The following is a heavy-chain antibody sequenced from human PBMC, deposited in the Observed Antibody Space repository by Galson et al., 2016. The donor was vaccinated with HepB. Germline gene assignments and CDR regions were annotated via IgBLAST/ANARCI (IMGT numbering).Heavy chain of an antibody. V-gene: IGHV3-30*04. CDR2: ISYDGNIK. D-gene: IGHD5-18*01. CDR3: AKISVQYSYHYWGFDY. CDR1: GFTFSRSS. Sequence: SLRLSCAASGFTFSRSSMHWVRQAPGKGLAWVAVISYDGNIKYYADSMQGRFTISRDNSKNTMYLQMNSLRDEDTAVYYCAKISVQYSYHYWGFDYWGQGTLVTVSS. J-gene: IGHJ4*02.